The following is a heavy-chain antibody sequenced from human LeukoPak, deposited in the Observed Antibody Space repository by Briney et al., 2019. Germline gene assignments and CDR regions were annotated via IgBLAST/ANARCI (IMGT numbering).Heavy chain of an antibody. J-gene: IGHJ4*02. CDR1: GFTFCSYA. D-gene: IGHD3-10*01. CDR3: AKGSSYYGSGSHFDY. CDR2: ISGSGSIT. Sequence: PGGSLRLSCAASGFTFCSYAMNWVRQAPGKGLEWVSAISGSGSITYYADSVKGRFTISRDNSKNTLYLQMNSLRAGDTAVYYCAKGSSYYGSGSHFDYWGQGTPVTVSS. V-gene: IGHV3-23*01.